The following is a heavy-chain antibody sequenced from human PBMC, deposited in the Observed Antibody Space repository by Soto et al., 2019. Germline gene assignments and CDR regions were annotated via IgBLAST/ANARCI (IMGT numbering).Heavy chain of an antibody. CDR1: GFTFSNYG. CDR3: AKTYSTSWYGEFDY. D-gene: IGHD6-13*01. J-gene: IGHJ4*02. V-gene: IGHV3-30*18. CDR2: VSYDGSNK. Sequence: QVQLVESGGGVVQPGTSLRLSCAGSGFTFSNYGMHWVRQAPGKGLEWVAVVSYDGSNKYYADSVKGRFTISRDNSKNPLYLQMNSLRAEDTAVYYCAKTYSTSWYGEFDYWGQGTLVTVSP.